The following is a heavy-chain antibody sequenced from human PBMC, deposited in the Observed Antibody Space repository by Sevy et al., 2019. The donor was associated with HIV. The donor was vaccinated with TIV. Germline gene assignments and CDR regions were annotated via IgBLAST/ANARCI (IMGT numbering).Heavy chain of an antibody. V-gene: IGHV3-21*01. CDR3: ARGYSNYFIDY. CDR2: ISSSSSYR. J-gene: IGHJ4*02. CDR1: GFTFSSYS. Sequence: GGSLRLSCAASGFTFSSYSMNWVRQAPGKGLEWVSSISSSSSYRYYADSVKGRFTISRDNAKASLFLQMNGLRAEDTAVYYCARGYSNYFIDYWGQGTLVTVSS. D-gene: IGHD4-4*01.